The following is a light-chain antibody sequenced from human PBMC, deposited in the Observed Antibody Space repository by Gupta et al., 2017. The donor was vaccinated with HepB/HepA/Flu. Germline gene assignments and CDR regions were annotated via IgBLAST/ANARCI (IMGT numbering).Light chain of an antibody. Sequence: QSALTQPASVSGSPGQSLTISCTGTSSNLGTYYRVSWYQLHPGKAPKLMIYEVSERPSGVSNRFSGSKSGNTASLTISGLQAEDEADYCCTSYANIYTYVFGTGTKVTVL. CDR2: EVS. V-gene: IGLV2-23*02. CDR3: TSYANIYTYV. CDR1: SSNLGTYYR. J-gene: IGLJ1*01.